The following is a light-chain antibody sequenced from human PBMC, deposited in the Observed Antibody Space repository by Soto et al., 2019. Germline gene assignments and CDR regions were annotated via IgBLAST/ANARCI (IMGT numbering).Light chain of an antibody. V-gene: IGKV1-5*01. CDR1: QSISSW. CDR2: DAS. J-gene: IGKJ1*01. CDR3: QQYSSYPKT. Sequence: IQTNQSPSTLSASVGDRVTIPCRASQSISSWLAWYQQKPGKAPKLLIYDASSLESGVPSRFSGSESGTEFTLTISSLLPDDFATYYCQQYSSYPKTFGQGTKVDIK.